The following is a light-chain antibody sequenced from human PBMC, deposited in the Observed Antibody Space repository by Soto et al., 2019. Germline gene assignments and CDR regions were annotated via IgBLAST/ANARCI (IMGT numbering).Light chain of an antibody. J-gene: IGLJ2*01. Sequence: QSALTQPASVSGSPGQSITISCTGTSSDFGFYNYVSWYQHHPGKAPKLMIYEVSNRPSGVSYRFSGSKSGNTASLTISGLQAEDEAVYYCRSYTTSSPPVLFGGGTQLTVL. CDR1: SSDFGFYNY. CDR2: EVS. V-gene: IGLV2-14*01. CDR3: RSYTTSSPPVL.